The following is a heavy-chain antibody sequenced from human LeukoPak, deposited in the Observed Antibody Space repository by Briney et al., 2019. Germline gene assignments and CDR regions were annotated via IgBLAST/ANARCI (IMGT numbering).Heavy chain of an antibody. CDR2: INWNGGST. CDR3: AKGVRDDFDP. J-gene: IGHJ5*02. D-gene: IGHD3-10*01. Sequence: GGSLRLSCAASGLSFDEYGMSWVRQAPGKGLEWVAGINWNGGSTGYADSVKGRFTISRDNAKNSLFLQMNSLRAEDTAVYYCAKGVRDDFDPWGQGTLVTVSS. CDR1: GLSFDEYG. V-gene: IGHV3-20*04.